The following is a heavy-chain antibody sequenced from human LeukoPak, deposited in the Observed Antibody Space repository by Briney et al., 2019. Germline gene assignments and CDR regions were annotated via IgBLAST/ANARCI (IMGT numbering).Heavy chain of an antibody. D-gene: IGHD3-22*01. V-gene: IGHV4-4*07. CDR3: ARGPYSYDSSGAFDI. Sequence: SETLSLTCTVSGGSISSYYWSWIRQPAGKGLEWIGRIYTSGSTNYNPSLKSRVTMSVDTSKNQFSLELNSVTPADTAVYYCARGPYSYDSSGAFDIWGQGTMVTVSS. CDR1: GGSISSYY. CDR2: IYTSGST. J-gene: IGHJ3*02.